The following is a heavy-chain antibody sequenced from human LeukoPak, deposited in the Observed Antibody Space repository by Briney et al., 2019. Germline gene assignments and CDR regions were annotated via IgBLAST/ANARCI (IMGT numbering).Heavy chain of an antibody. J-gene: IGHJ4*02. CDR1: GYTFTNYA. V-gene: IGHV1-3*01. CDR2: INAGNGNT. D-gene: IGHD3-10*01. Sequence: GASVKVSCKASGYTFTNYAMHWVHQAPGQRLEWMGWINAGNGNTKYSQKFQDRVTITRDTSATTAYMELSGLRSEDTAVYSCARGLLWFGELGPPGYWGQGTLVSVSS. CDR3: ARGLLWFGELGPPGY.